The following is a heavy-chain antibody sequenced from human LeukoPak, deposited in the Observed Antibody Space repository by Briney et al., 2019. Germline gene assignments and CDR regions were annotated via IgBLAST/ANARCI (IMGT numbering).Heavy chain of an antibody. CDR1: GGSISSSSYY. D-gene: IGHD2-15*01. CDR2: IYYSGST. CDR3: ARAAYCSGGSCYSYYFDY. J-gene: IGHJ4*02. V-gene: IGHV4-39*07. Sequence: SETLSLTCTVSGGSISSSSYYWGWIRQPPGKGLEWIGSIYYSGSTYYNPSLKSRVTISVDTSKNQFSLKLSSVTAADTAVYYCARAAYCSGGSCYSYYFDYWGQGTLVTVSS.